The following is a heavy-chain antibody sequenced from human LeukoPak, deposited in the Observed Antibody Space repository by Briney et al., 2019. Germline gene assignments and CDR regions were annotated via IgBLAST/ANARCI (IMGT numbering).Heavy chain of an antibody. CDR2: ILHDGSNK. J-gene: IGHJ3*02. CDR1: GFTFRNYA. Sequence: PGGSLRLSCAASGFTFRNYAMHWVRQAPGKGLEWVAVILHDGSNKYYADSVEGRFTISRDNSKNTLYLQMNSLRADDAALYYCARGDCGGDCYLSMATYDIWGQGTKVTVSS. V-gene: IGHV3-30-3*01. D-gene: IGHD2-21*02. CDR3: ARGDCGGDCYLSMATYDI.